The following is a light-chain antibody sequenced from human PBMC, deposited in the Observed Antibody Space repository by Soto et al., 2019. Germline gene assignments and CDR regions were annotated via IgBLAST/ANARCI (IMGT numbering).Light chain of an antibody. CDR3: KQSSKWPGT. Sequence: EIVLTQSPATLSLSPGERATLSCRASQSVSSYLAWYQQKPGQAPRLLIYDASNMATGIPARFSGSGSGTDFTLTISSLEPEDFSVYYCKQSSKWPGTFGHGTTVESK. CDR1: QSVSSY. J-gene: IGKJ1*01. V-gene: IGKV3-11*01. CDR2: DAS.